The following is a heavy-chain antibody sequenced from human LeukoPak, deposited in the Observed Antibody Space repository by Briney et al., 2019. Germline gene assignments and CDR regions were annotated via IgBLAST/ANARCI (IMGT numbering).Heavy chain of an antibody. CDR3: AKDGMATKNTPFDY. Sequence: GGSLRLSCAASGFTFSSYAMHWVRQAPGKGLEWVSAISGSGGSTYYADSVKGRFTISRDNSKNTLYLQMNSLRAEDTAVYYCAKDGMATKNTPFDYWGQGTLVTVSS. D-gene: IGHD5-24*01. V-gene: IGHV3-23*01. J-gene: IGHJ4*02. CDR2: ISGSGGST. CDR1: GFTFSSYA.